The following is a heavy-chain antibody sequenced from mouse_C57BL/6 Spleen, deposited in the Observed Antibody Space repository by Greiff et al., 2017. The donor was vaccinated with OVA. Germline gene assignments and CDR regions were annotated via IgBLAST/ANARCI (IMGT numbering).Heavy chain of an antibody. J-gene: IGHJ4*01. CDR3: ARWDLSYAMDY. CDR1: GYAFSSSW. D-gene: IGHD4-1*01. CDR2: IYPGDGDT. Sequence: QVQLQQSGPELVKPGASVKISCKASGYAFSSSWMNWVKQRPGEGLEWIGRIYPGDGDTNYNGKFKGKATLTADKSSSTAYMQLSSLTSEDSAVYFCARWDLSYAMDYWGQGTSVTVSS. V-gene: IGHV1-82*01.